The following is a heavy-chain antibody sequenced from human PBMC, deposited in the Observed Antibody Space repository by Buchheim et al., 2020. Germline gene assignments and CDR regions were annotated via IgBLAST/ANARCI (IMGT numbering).Heavy chain of an antibody. D-gene: IGHD5-24*01. V-gene: IGHV3-23*01. CDR1: GFSFRSSA. CDR3: ARDSSVDGYIQYYFDF. J-gene: IGHJ4*02. CDR2: ISGSGGST. Sequence: EVQLLESGGDLVQPGGSLRLSCGASGFSFRSSAMSLVRQAPGKGLEWVSAISGSGGSTYYAASVKARFPISRHNSKSTLYLQMNSLRPEDTAIYYCARDSSVDGYIQYYFDFWGQGTL.